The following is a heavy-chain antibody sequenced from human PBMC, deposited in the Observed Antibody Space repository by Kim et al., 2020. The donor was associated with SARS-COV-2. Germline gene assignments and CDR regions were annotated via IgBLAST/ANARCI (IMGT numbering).Heavy chain of an antibody. V-gene: IGHV3-48*03. D-gene: IGHD6-13*01. CDR3: ARDLGSWEFDH. Sequence: GGSLRLSCATSGFTLTTYDMNWVRQAPGKGLELVSFIDHNGTTTYYADSVKGRFTISRDTAKKLVFLQMRSLGAEDTAVYYFARDLGSWEFDHWGQGTLVTVSS. CDR2: IDHNGTTT. J-gene: IGHJ4*02. CDR1: GFTLTTYD.